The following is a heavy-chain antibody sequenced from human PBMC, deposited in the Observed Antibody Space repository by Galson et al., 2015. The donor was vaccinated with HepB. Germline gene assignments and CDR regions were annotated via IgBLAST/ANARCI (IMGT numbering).Heavy chain of an antibody. Sequence: SLRLSCAASGFAFSSYAMHWVRQAPGKGLEWVAVISYDGSNKYYADSVKGRFTISRDNSKNTLYLQMNSLRAEDTAVYYCARGADIVATTGGGWFDPRGQGTLVTVSS. CDR1: GFAFSSYA. CDR3: ARGADIVATTGGGWFDP. J-gene: IGHJ5*02. CDR2: ISYDGSNK. D-gene: IGHD5-12*01. V-gene: IGHV3-30*04.